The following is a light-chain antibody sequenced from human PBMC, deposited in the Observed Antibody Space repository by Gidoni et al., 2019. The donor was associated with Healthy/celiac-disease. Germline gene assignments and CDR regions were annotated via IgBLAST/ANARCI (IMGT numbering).Light chain of an antibody. J-gene: IGKJ1*01. CDR1: QIISSL. V-gene: IGKV1-5*03. CDR2: KAF. Sequence: DIQLTQSHSTLSASVGDRVTITCRASQIISSLLAWYQQKPGKGPKLLIYKAFSLESGVPSRFSGSGSGTAFTLTISSLQLYDFATYYCQQYNIFWTFGQGTKVEIK. CDR3: QQYNIFWT.